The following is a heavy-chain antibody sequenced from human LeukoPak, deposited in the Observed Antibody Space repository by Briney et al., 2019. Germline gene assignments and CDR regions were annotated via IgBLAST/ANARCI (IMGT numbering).Heavy chain of an antibody. CDR1: AGTFSSYA. J-gene: IGHJ6*03. D-gene: IGHD6-13*01. CDR3: ARTPSPITAAGFYYYYMDV. CDR2: IIPIFGTA. V-gene: IGHV1-69*05. Sequence: SVKVSCKASAGTFSSYAISWVRQAPGQGLEWMGGIIPIFGTANYAQKFQGRVTITTDESTSTAYMELSSLRSEDTAVYYCARTPSPITAAGFYYYYMDVWGKGTTVTVSS.